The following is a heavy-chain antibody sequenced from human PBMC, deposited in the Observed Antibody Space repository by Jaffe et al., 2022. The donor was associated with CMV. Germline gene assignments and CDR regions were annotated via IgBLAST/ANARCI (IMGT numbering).Heavy chain of an antibody. D-gene: IGHD3-16*01. J-gene: IGHJ6*02. Sequence: EVQLLESGGGLVQPGGSLRLSCAASGFTFSSYAMSWVRQAPGKGLEWVSAISGSGGSTYYADSVKGRFTISRDNSKNTLYLQMNSLRAEDTAVYYCAKDGAYDYVWGSYNGMDVWGQGTTVTVSS. CDR1: GFTFSSYA. CDR2: ISGSGGST. V-gene: IGHV3-23*01. CDR3: AKDGAYDYVWGSYNGMDV.